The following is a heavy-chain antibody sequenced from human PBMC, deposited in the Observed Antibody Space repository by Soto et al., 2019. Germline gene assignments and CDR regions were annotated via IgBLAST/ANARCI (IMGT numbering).Heavy chain of an antibody. J-gene: IGHJ4*02. D-gene: IGHD3-10*01. CDR1: GGSISSYY. CDR2: IYYSGST. Sequence: SATLSLTCTVSGGSISSYYWSWIRQPPGKGLEWIGYIYYSGSTNYNPSLKSRVTISVDTSKNQFSLKLSSVTAADTAVYYCARVSYGSSGYGSGSYSFDYWGQGTLVTVSS. CDR3: ARVSYGSSGYGSGSYSFDY. V-gene: IGHV4-59*01.